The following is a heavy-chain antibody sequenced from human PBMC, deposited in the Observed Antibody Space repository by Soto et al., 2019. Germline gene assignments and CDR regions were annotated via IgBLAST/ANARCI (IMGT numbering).Heavy chain of an antibody. Sequence: PGGSLGLSCAASGFPFSSYAMSWVRPAPGKGLEWVSAISGSGGSTYYADSVKGRFTISRDNSKNTLYLQMNSLRAEDTAVYYCAKDLAGSGSYYNLWGQGTLVTVSS. D-gene: IGHD3-10*01. J-gene: IGHJ4*02. CDR1: GFPFSSYA. CDR3: AKDLAGSGSYYNL. V-gene: IGHV3-23*01. CDR2: ISGSGGST.